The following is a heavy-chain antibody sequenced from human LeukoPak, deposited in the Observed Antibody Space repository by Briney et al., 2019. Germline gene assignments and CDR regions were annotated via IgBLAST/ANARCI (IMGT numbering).Heavy chain of an antibody. D-gene: IGHD3-22*01. V-gene: IGHV1-18*01. CDR3: ARGYLYYYDSSGYYYVFDY. CDR1: GYTFTSYG. J-gene: IGHJ4*02. Sequence: ASVKVSCKASGYTFTSYGISWVRQAPGQGLEWMGWISAYNGNTNYAQKLQGRVTMTTDTSTSTAYMELRSLRSDDTAVYYCARGYLYYYDSSGYYYVFDYWGQGTLVTVSS. CDR2: ISAYNGNT.